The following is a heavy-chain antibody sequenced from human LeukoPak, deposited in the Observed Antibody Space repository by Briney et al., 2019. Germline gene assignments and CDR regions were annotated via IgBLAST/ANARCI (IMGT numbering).Heavy chain of an antibody. D-gene: IGHD6-13*01. V-gene: IGHV5-51*01. CDR3: ARPITGAGTDLGY. CDR2: IYPGDSDT. J-gene: IGHJ4*02. Sequence: GESLKISCKGSGYIFTSFWTGWVRQMPGKGLEWMGIIYPGDSDTRYSPSFQGQVTISVDKSISTAYLQWRSLKASDTAIYYCARPITGAGTDLGYWGQGTLVTVSS. CDR1: GYIFTSFW.